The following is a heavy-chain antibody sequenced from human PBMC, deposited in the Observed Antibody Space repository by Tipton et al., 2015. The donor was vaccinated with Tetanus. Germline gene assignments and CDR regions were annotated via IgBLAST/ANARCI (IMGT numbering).Heavy chain of an antibody. D-gene: IGHD2-21*02. Sequence: SLRLSCAASGFTFSDYYMSWIRQAPGKGLEWVSYISSSGSTIYNADSVKGRFTISRDNAKNSLYLQMSSLRAEDTAVYYCARDKKHIVVVTAILGPGNDAFDIWGQGTMVTVSS. CDR2: ISSSGSTI. V-gene: IGHV3-11*01. J-gene: IGHJ3*02. CDR3: ARDKKHIVVVTAILGPGNDAFDI. CDR1: GFTFSDYY.